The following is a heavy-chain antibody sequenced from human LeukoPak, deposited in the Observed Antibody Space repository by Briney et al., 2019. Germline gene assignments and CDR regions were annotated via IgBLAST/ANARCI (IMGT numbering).Heavy chain of an antibody. CDR2: ISGSGGGT. CDR1: GITLSNYG. D-gene: IGHD3-10*01. V-gene: IGHV3-23*01. J-gene: IGHJ4*02. Sequence: GGSLRLSCAVSGITLSNYGMSWVRQAPGKGLEWVAGISGSGGGTTYADSVKGRFTISRDNSKNTLYLQMNSLRAEDTAVYFCAKRGVVIRVILVGFHKEAYYFDSWSQGALVTVSS. CDR3: AKRGVVIRVILVGFHKEAYYFDS.